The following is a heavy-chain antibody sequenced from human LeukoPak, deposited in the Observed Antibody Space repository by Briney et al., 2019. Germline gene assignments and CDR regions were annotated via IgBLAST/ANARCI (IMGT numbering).Heavy chain of an antibody. CDR3: AKDIVKQLVLDY. Sequence: QAGGSLRLSCAASGFTFSSYGMHWVRQAPGKGLEWVAVISYDGSNKYYADSVKRRFTISRDNSKNTLYLQMNSLRAEDTAVYYCAKDIVKQLVLDYWGQGTLVTVSS. V-gene: IGHV3-30*18. J-gene: IGHJ4*02. CDR1: GFTFSSYG. CDR2: ISYDGSNK. D-gene: IGHD6-13*01.